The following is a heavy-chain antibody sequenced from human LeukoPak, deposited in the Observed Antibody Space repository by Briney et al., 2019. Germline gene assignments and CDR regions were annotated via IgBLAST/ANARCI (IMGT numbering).Heavy chain of an antibody. V-gene: IGHV3-11*04. CDR3: VRARLIRLENFFDY. CDR1: GFTFIDYD. J-gene: IGHJ4*02. CDR2: TSRGGSDI. D-gene: IGHD2-21*02. Sequence: GGSLRLSCAASGFTFIDYDMHWVRQVIGKGLEWVAYTSRGGSDISYADSVKGRFTISTDNANSSLYLQMNSLRAEDTAVYFCVRARLIRLENFFDYWGQGTLVTVSS.